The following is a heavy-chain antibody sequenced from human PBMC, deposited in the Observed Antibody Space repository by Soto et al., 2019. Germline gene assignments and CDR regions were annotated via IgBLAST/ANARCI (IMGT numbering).Heavy chain of an antibody. CDR3: ATRIMITFGGVIAPYYFDY. V-gene: IGHV4-34*01. D-gene: IGHD3-16*02. J-gene: IGHJ4*02. CDR1: GGSFSGYY. CDR2: INHSGST. Sequence: SETLSLTCAVYGGSFSGYYWSWIRQPPGKGLEWIGEINHSGSTSYNPSLKSRVTISVDTSKNQFSLKLSSVTAADTAVYYCATRIMITFGGVIAPYYFDYWGQGTLVTVS.